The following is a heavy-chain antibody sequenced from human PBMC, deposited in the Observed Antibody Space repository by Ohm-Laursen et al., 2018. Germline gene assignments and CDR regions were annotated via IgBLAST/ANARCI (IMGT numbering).Heavy chain of an antibody. Sequence: GSLRLSCTASGFTVSSTYMSWVRQAPGKGLEWVSVINTEDQTFYLNSVKGRFSISRDNSKNTVYLQMNSLRVEDTAVYYCARGIVRGVTGPDYWGQGTLVTVSS. CDR2: INTEDQT. CDR3: ARGIVRGVTGPDY. CDR1: GFTVSSTY. D-gene: IGHD1-14*01. V-gene: IGHV3-66*01. J-gene: IGHJ4*02.